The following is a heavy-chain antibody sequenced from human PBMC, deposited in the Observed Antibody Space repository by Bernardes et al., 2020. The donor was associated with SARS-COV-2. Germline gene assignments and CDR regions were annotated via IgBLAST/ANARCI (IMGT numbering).Heavy chain of an antibody. Sequence: SETLSLTCAVSGVSFSGYYWTWFRHPSGKWLEWICDINHSGTTNFIPSLKSRSAISIDTSKSQFPLKLSSVTAADTAVYYCSGGSESVVVPAVHGLSPYYYTYALDVRVQETAVTVSS. D-gene: IGHD2-2*01. CDR1: GVSFSGYY. J-gene: IGHJ6*02. CDR2: INHSGTT. CDR3: SGGSESVVVPAVHGLSPYYYTYALDV. V-gene: IGHV4-34*01.